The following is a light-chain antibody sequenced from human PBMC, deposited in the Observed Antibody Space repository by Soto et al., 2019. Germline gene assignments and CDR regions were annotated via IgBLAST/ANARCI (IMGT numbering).Light chain of an antibody. Sequence: DIQLTQSPSFLSASVGDRVTITCRASQGISTYLAWYQQRPGKAPKLPIHTASTLQSGVPSRFSGSGSGTEFTLTISSLQPEDFATYYCQQRNTNPPNFGGGTKVDIK. CDR2: TAS. V-gene: IGKV1-9*01. CDR1: QGISTY. CDR3: QQRNTNPPN. J-gene: IGKJ4*01.